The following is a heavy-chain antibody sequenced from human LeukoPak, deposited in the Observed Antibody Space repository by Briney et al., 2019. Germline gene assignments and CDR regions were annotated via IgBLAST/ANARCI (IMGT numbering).Heavy chain of an antibody. CDR2: INHSGST. V-gene: IGHV4-34*01. J-gene: IGHJ3*02. D-gene: IGHD3-10*01. Sequence: SETLSLTCAVYGGSFSGYYWSWIRQPPGKGLEWIGEINHSGSTNYNPPLKSRVTISVDTSKNQFSLKLSSVTAADTAVYHCARGRGIRGSAFDIWGQGTMVTVSS. CDR1: GGSFSGYY. CDR3: ARGRGIRGSAFDI.